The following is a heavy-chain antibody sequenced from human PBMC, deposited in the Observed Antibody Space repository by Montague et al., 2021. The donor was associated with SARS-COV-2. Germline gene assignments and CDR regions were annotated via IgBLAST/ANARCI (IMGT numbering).Heavy chain of an antibody. CDR2: IHHGGST. CDR1: GGSFSTYS. CDR3: ARLGDGVVPSPILGFGPYYSCYYMDV. V-gene: IGHV4-34*01. Sequence: SETLSLTCAVHGGSFSTYSWNWIRQPPGKGLEWIGEIHHGGSTNYNPSLKSRVTISADTSKNQFSLKLTSVAAADTAVYYCARLGDGVVPSPILGFGPYYSCYYMDVWGKGTTVTVSS. D-gene: IGHD3-10*01. J-gene: IGHJ6*03.